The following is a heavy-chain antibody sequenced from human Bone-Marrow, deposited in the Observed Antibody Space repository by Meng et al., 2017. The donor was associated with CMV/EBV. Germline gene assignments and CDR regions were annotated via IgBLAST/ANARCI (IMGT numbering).Heavy chain of an antibody. CDR1: GYTFTDYY. D-gene: IGHD6-19*01. CDR3: ARVRHGSAWTHSTYSFYGMDV. V-gene: IGHV1-2*02. Sequence: ASVNVSRKASGYTFTDYYLHGVRQAPGQGLEWMGWLNPNSGGTNYAQKFQGRVTMTRATSISTAYMELSRLRPDATAVYYCARVRHGSAWTHSTYSFYGMDVWGQGTTVTFSS. CDR2: LNPNSGGT. J-gene: IGHJ6*02.